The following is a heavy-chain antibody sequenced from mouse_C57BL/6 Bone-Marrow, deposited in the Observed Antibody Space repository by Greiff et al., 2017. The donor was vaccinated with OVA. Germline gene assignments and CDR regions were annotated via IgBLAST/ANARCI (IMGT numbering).Heavy chain of an antibody. CDR1: GFTFSDYY. CDR2: ISNGGGST. J-gene: IGHJ2*01. Sequence: EVHLVESGGGLVQPGGSLKLSCAASGFTFSDYYMYWVRQTPEKRLEWVAYISNGGGSTYYPDTVKGRFTISRDNAKNTLYLQMSRLKSEDTAMYYCARHPFITTVVGYFDYWGQGTTLTVSS. V-gene: IGHV5-12*01. CDR3: ARHPFITTVVGYFDY. D-gene: IGHD1-1*01.